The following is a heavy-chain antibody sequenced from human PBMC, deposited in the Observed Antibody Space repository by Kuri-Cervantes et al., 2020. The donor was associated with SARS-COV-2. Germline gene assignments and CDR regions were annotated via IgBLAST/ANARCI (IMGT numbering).Heavy chain of an antibody. CDR1: RGSISSSSYY. J-gene: IGHJ6*03. V-gene: IGHV4-39*01. CDR2: IYYSGST. D-gene: IGHD2-8*01. Sequence: SETLSLTSPVSRGSISSSSYYWGWIRQPPGKGLEWIGSIYYSGSTYYNPSLKSRVTISVDTSKNQFSLKLSSVTAADTAVYYCARRNGQQRNYYYYMDVWGKATTVTVSS. CDR3: ARRNGQQRNYYYYMDV.